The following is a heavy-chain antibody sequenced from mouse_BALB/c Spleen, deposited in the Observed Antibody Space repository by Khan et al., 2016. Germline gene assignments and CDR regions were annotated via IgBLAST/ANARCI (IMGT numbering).Heavy chain of an antibody. CDR1: GFNIKDTY. J-gene: IGHJ3*01. CDR3: ARSSYDYDVGFAY. D-gene: IGHD2-4*01. Sequence: VQLQQPGAELVKPGASVKLSCTASGFNIKDTYMHWVKQRPEQGLEWIGRIDPANGNTKYDPKFQGKATITADTSSNTAYLQLSSLTSEDTAVYCCARSSYDYDVGFAYWGQGTLVTVSA. CDR2: IDPANGNT. V-gene: IGHV14-3*02.